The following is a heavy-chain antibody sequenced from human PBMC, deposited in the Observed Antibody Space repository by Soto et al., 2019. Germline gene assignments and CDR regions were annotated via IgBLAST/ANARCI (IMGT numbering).Heavy chain of an antibody. CDR1: GYTFTSYA. D-gene: IGHD3-22*01. V-gene: IGHV1-46*01. Sequence: ASVKVSCKASGYTFTSYAMHWVRQAPGQGLEWMGIINTSGGSTSYAQKNPGRVNMTRDTSTSTVYMELSILRFEDTAVYYCARERYYYDSSGLIWAETYGMDVWGQGTTVTVSS. CDR3: ARERYYYDSSGLIWAETYGMDV. J-gene: IGHJ6*02. CDR2: INTSGGST.